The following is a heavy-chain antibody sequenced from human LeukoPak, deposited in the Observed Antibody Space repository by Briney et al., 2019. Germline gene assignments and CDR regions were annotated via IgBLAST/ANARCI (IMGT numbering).Heavy chain of an antibody. D-gene: IGHD3-10*01. CDR1: GGSISSYY. V-gene: IGHV4-59*01. Sequence: PSETLSLTCTVSGGSISSYYWSWIRQPPGKGLEWIGYIYYSGSTNYNPSLKSRVTISVDTSKNQFSLKLSSVTAADTAVYYCARLLARGSGTIWGQGTLVTVSS. CDR2: IYYSGST. J-gene: IGHJ4*02. CDR3: ARLLARGSGTI.